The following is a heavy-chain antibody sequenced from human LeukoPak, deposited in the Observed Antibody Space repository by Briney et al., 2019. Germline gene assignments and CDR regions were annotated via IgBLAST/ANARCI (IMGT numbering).Heavy chain of an antibody. V-gene: IGHV3-7*04. Sequence: GGSLRLSCAASGFTFSSFWMSWVRHAPGKGLEWVANMKQDGREEYYVDSVKGRFTISRDNAKNSLYLEINSLRAEDTAVYYCTRSFAAGFDLWGQGTVVTVSS. CDR3: TRSFAAGFDL. CDR2: MKQDGREE. D-gene: IGHD6-25*01. CDR1: GFTFSSFW. J-gene: IGHJ3*01.